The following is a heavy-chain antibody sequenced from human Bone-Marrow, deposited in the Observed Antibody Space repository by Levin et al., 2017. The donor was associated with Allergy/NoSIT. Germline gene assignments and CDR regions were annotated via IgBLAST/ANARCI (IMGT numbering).Heavy chain of an antibody. V-gene: IGHV3-53*01. CDR1: GFTVGNNF. CDR3: AGYSSLDC. D-gene: IGHD6-19*01. J-gene: IGHJ4*02. CDR2: IYSGGST. Sequence: PGESLKISCAASGFTVGNNFMIWVRQAPGKGLEWVSLIYSGGSTYYADSVKGRFTISRDSSKNTLYLQLNSLRAEDTAMYYCAGYSSLDCWGQGTLVTVSS.